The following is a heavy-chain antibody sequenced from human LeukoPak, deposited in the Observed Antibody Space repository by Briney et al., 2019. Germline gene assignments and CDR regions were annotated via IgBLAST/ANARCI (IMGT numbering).Heavy chain of an antibody. D-gene: IGHD6-13*01. J-gene: IGHJ6*03. CDR2: IYTSGST. CDR1: GGSISSYY. CDR3: ARDSSSWYGYYYYMDV. V-gene: IGHV4-4*07. Sequence: SETLSLTCTVSGGSISSYYWSWIRQPAGKGLEWIGRIYTSGSTNYNPSLKSRATMSVDTSKNQFSLKLSSVTAADTAVYYCARDSSSWYGYYYYMDVWGKGTTVTVSS.